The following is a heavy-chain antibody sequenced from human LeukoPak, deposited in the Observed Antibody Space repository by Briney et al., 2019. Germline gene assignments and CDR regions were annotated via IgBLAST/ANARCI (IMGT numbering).Heavy chain of an antibody. J-gene: IGHJ4*02. CDR1: GFTLSGAW. Sequence: PGGSLRLSCAVSGFTLSGAWMHWVRQAPGKGLMWVSRINDDGSNTRHADSVKGRFTTSRDIAKNTMYLQMNSLRAEDTAVYDCTRGSGLGMKEYYYWWGQGTLVTVSS. CDR3: TRGSGLGMKEYYYW. V-gene: IGHV3-74*01. CDR2: INDDGSNT. D-gene: IGHD3-10*01.